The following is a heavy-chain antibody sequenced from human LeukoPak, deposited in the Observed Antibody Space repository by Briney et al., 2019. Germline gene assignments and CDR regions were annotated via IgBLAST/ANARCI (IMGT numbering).Heavy chain of an antibody. CDR3: ARARWQQRYFDY. D-gene: IGHD6-13*01. CDR1: GGTFSSYA. V-gene: IGHV1-69*05. J-gene: IGHJ4*02. Sequence: ASVKVSCKASGGTFSSYAISWVRQAPGQGLEWMGGIIPIFGTANYAQKFQGRVTITTDESTSTAYMELSSVRSEDTAVYYCARARWQQRYFDYWGQGTLVTVSS. CDR2: IIPIFGTA.